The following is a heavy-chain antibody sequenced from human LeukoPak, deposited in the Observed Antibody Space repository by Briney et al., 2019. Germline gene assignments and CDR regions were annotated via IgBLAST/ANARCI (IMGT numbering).Heavy chain of an antibody. V-gene: IGHV3-74*01. D-gene: IGHD3-16*01. CDR1: GVTFTDYW. J-gene: IGHJ3*02. CDR2: VESVGTKA. Sequence: GGSLRLSCAASGVTFTDYWMHWVRQAPGKGLVWVSRVESVGTKAIYADSVQGRFTISRDNAKNSLYLQINSLRAEDTAVYYCARGGRDHAFDIWGQGTMVTVSS. CDR3: ARGGRDHAFDI.